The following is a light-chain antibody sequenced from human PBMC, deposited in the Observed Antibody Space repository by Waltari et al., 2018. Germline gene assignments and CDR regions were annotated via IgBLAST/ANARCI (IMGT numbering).Light chain of an antibody. CDR1: QSVGRS. J-gene: IGKJ1*01. Sequence: EIVWTQSPGTPPSSPGERATLACRASQSVGRSLAWYQQKPGQAPRLLIYDASRRATGIPDRFSGSGSGTDFSLTISTLEPEDFAVYYCQHYVRLPATFGQGTKVEI. CDR3: QHYVRLPAT. CDR2: DAS. V-gene: IGKV3-20*01.